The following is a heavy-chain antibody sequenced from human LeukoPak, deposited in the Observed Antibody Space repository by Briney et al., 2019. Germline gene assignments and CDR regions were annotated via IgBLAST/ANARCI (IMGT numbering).Heavy chain of an antibody. CDR2: ISSSGSSI. J-gene: IGHJ4*02. Sequence: GGSLRLSCAASGFTFSSYTLNWVRQAPGRGLEWVSSISSSGSSIYYADSVKGRFTISRDNAKNSLFLQMNSLRAEDTAVYFCARGPVTVGYFDWWGQGTLVTVSS. CDR3: ARGPVTVGYFDW. CDR1: GFTFSSYT. V-gene: IGHV3-21*01. D-gene: IGHD2-21*02.